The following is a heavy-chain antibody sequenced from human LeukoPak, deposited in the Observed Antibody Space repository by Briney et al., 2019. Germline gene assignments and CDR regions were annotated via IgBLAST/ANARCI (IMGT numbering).Heavy chain of an antibody. J-gene: IGHJ4*02. D-gene: IGHD4-17*01. CDR3: ASVLDGDYAFDY. V-gene: IGHV4-38-2*02. Sequence: PSETLSLTCTVSGYSISSGYYWGWIRQPPGKGLEWIGSIYHSGSTYYNPSLKSRVTISVDTSKNQFSLKLSSVTAADTAVYYCASVLDGDYAFDYWGQGTLVTVSS. CDR2: IYHSGST. CDR1: GYSISSGYY.